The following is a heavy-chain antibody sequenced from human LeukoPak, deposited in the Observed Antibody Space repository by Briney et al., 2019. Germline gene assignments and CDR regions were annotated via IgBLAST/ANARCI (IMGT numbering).Heavy chain of an antibody. CDR2: IRSKANSYAT. V-gene: IGHV3-73*01. Sequence: PGGSLRLSCAASGFTFSGSAMHWVRQASGKGQEWVGRIRSKANSYATAYAASVKGRFTISRDDSKNTAYLQMNSLKTEDTAVYYCTRQLPADFWSGYYPLDYWGQGTLVTVSS. CDR3: TRQLPADFWSGYYPLDY. J-gene: IGHJ4*02. CDR1: GFTFSGSA. D-gene: IGHD3-3*01.